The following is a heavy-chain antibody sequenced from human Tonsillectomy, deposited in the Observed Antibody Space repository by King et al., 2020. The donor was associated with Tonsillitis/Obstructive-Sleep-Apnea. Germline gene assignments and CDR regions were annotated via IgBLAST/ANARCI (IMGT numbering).Heavy chain of an antibody. CDR2: ISGSGGST. CDR3: AKRTGYCSSTSSYTDDAFDI. D-gene: IGHD2-2*02. Sequence: DVQLVESGGGLVQPGGSLRLSCAASGFTFSSYAMSWVRQAPGKGLEWVSAISGSGGSTYYADSVKGRFTIARDNSKNTLYLQMNSLRAEDTAVYYCAKRTGYCSSTSSYTDDAFDIWGQGTMVTVSS. V-gene: IGHV3-23*04. J-gene: IGHJ3*02. CDR1: GFTFSSYA.